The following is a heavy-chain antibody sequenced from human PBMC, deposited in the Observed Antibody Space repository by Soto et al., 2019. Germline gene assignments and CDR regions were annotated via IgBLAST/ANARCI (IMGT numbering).Heavy chain of an antibody. J-gene: IGHJ1*01. Sequence: QVQLVQSGAGVKKPGASVKVSCKASGYTFTSYAMHWVRQAPGQRLEWMGWINAGNGNTKYSQKFQGRVTITRDTSVSTTYMELSRQSSEDTAVYYCARVGVCTSRLLYFQHGGQGTLVTVSS. V-gene: IGHV1-3*01. CDR2: INAGNGNT. D-gene: IGHD2-21*01. CDR1: GYTFTSYA. CDR3: ARVGVCTSRLLYFQH.